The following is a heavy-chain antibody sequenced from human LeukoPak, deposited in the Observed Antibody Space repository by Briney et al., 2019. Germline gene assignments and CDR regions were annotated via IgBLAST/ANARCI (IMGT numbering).Heavy chain of an antibody. Sequence: GESLKISCKGSGYSFTSYWIGWVRQMPGKGLEWMGIIYPGDSDTRYSPSFQGQVTISADKSISTAYLQWSSLKASDTAMYYCARQIGDYGDYTRNWYFDLWGRGTLVTVCS. CDR2: IYPGDSDT. D-gene: IGHD4-17*01. V-gene: IGHV5-51*01. CDR3: ARQIGDYGDYTRNWYFDL. J-gene: IGHJ2*01. CDR1: GYSFTSYW.